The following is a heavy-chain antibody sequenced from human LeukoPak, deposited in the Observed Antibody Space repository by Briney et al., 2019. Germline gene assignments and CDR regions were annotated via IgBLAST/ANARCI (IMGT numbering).Heavy chain of an antibody. V-gene: IGHV3-23*01. CDR1: GFTFSSYA. D-gene: IGHD4-17*01. CDR3: AGHYGATYYFDY. Sequence: PGGSLRLSCAASGFTFSSYAMSWVRQAPGKGLEWVSAISGSGGSTYYADSVKGRFTISRDNSKNTLYLQMNSLRAEDTAVYYCAGHYGATYYFDYWGQGTLVTVSS. J-gene: IGHJ4*02. CDR2: ISGSGGST.